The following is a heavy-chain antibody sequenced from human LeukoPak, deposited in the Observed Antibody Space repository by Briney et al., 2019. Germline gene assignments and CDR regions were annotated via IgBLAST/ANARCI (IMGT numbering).Heavy chain of an antibody. CDR1: GFTFSSYS. D-gene: IGHD5-24*01. CDR3: ARGNGYNLDAFDI. Sequence: GGSLRLSCAASGFTFSSYSMNWVRQAPGKGLEWVSYISSSSSTIYYADSVKGRFTISRDNAKHSLYLQMNSLRAEDTAVYYCARGNGYNLDAFDIWGQGTMVTVSS. V-gene: IGHV3-48*01. CDR2: ISSSSSTI. J-gene: IGHJ3*02.